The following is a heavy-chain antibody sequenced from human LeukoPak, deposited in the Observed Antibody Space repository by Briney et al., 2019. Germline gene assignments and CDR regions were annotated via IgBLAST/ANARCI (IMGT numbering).Heavy chain of an antibody. Sequence: GESLKISCKSSGYSFTSYWIGWVRQMPGKGLEWMGIIYPGDSDTRYSPSFQGQVTISADKSISTAYLQWSSLKASDTAMYYCARQKYSSSWYARFDPWGQGTLVTVSS. D-gene: IGHD6-13*01. CDR2: IYPGDSDT. V-gene: IGHV5-51*01. CDR1: GYSFTSYW. J-gene: IGHJ5*02. CDR3: ARQKYSSSWYARFDP.